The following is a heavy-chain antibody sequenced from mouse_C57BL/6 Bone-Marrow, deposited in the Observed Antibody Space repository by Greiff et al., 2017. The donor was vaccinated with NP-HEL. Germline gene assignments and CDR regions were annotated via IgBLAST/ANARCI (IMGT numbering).Heavy chain of an antibody. CDR3: ARDYGSSSAWFAY. J-gene: IGHJ3*01. D-gene: IGHD1-1*01. V-gene: IGHV3-6*01. CDR2: ISYDGSN. CDR1: GYSITSGYY. Sequence: VQLKESGPGLVKPSQSLSLTCSVTGYSITSGYYWNWIRQFPGNKLEWMGYISYDGSNNYNPSLKNRIPITRDTSKNQFFLKLKSVTTEDTATYDCARDYGSSSAWFAYWGQGTLVTVSA.